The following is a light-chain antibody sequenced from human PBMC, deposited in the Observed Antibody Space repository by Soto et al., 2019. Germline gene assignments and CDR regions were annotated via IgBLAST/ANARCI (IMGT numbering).Light chain of an antibody. CDR3: WSYAGADTWV. CDR1: SFKN. CDR2: DGS. J-gene: IGLJ3*02. V-gene: IGLV2-23*01. Sequence: QSALTQPASVSGSPGQSITISCTGTSFKNVSWYQQHPGQAPKLMIYDGSERPSGVSNRFSASKSGNTASLTISGLQAEDEADYYCWSYAGADTWVFGGGTKLTVL.